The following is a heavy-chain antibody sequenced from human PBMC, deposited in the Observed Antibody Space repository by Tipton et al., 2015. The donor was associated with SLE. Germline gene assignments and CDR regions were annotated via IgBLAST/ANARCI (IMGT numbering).Heavy chain of an antibody. CDR3: ARVLGSYYVMDV. V-gene: IGHV3-30-3*01. J-gene: IGHJ6*02. Sequence: SLRLSCAASGFTFSNYAIHWVRQAPGKGLEWVAVISYDGNNDFYVDSVQGRFIISRDNSKHTVYLQMNSLRSEDTAVYYCARVLGSYYVMDVWGQGTTVTVSS. CDR2: ISYDGNND. CDR1: GFTFSNYA.